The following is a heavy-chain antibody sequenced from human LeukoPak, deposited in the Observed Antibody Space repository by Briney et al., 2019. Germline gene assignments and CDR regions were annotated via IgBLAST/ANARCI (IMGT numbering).Heavy chain of an antibody. J-gene: IGHJ4*02. CDR1: GFTFSSYA. V-gene: IGHV3-23*01. D-gene: IGHD4-17*01. Sequence: PGGSLRLSCAASGFTFSSYAMSWVRQAPGKGLEWVSAISGSGGSTYYADSVKGRFTISRDNSKNTLYLQMNGLRAEDTAVYYCAKDPRLTTVTTLGYWGQGTLVTVSS. CDR3: AKDPRLTTVTTLGY. CDR2: ISGSGGST.